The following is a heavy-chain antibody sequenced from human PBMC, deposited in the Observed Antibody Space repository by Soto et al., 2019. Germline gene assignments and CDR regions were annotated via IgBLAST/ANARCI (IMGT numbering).Heavy chain of an antibody. CDR3: ARGGGGSGSYYRNNWFDP. CDR2: IYYSGST. J-gene: IGHJ5*02. D-gene: IGHD3-10*01. Sequence: PSETLSLTCTVSCGSISSYYWSWIRQPPGKGLEWIGYIYYSGSTNYNPSLKSRVTISVDTSKNQFSLKLSSVTAADTAVYYCARGGGGSGSYYRNNWFDPWGQGTLVTVSS. V-gene: IGHV4-59*01. CDR1: CGSISSYY.